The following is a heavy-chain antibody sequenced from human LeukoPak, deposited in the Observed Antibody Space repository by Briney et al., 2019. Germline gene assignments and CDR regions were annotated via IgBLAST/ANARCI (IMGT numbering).Heavy chain of an antibody. Sequence: PGGSLRLSCAASGFAFSTYSMNWVRQAPGKGLEWVSSISTTSLNIYYADSLEGRFTVSRDNARNSLYLQLNGLRAEDTAVYYCARGHTVVQREDTLDYWGQGTLVPVSS. V-gene: IGHV3-21*01. CDR2: ISTTSLNI. CDR3: ARGHTVVQREDTLDY. D-gene: IGHD4-23*01. CDR1: GFAFSTYS. J-gene: IGHJ4*02.